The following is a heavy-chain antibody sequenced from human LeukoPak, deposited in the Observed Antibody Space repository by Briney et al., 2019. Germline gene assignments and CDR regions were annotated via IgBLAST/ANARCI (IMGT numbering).Heavy chain of an antibody. J-gene: IGHJ4*02. D-gene: IGHD3-10*01. Sequence: GGSLRLSCAASGFRFSNYDMNWVRQAPGKGLEWIAYISSSSTTIYYADSVKGRFTISRDNAKNSLYLQMNSLRAEDTALYYCAKDIVDYYGSGSRVLDYWGQGTLVTVSS. CDR1: GFRFSNYD. CDR2: ISSSSTTI. CDR3: AKDIVDYYGSGSRVLDY. V-gene: IGHV3-48*04.